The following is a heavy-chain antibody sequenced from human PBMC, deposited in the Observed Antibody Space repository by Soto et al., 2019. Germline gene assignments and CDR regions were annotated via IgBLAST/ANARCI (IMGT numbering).Heavy chain of an antibody. V-gene: IGHV4-39*01. D-gene: IGHD3-3*02. CDR1: GDSIISSYFY. CDR2: IFYLWSS. Sequence: SETLSLTCTVSGDSIISSYFYLGWVRHPPGKGLEWIGSIFYLWSSYYNPSLKSRGTMSVDTYKNQFSLRLRSLTAADTALYFCARHSLALRKNNWFDPGGQGIMVT. CDR3: ARHSLALRKNNWFDP. J-gene: IGHJ5*02.